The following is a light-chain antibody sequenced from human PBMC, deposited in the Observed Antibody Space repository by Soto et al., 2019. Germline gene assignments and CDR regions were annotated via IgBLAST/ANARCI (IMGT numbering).Light chain of an antibody. CDR2: AAS. V-gene: IGKV1-39*01. CDR3: QQSYRTPT. J-gene: IGKJ5*01. CDR1: QSISSY. Sequence: IHMTQSASSLSASVGYRVTITCRASQSISSYLNWYQQKPGKAPKLLIYAASSLQSGVPSRFSGSGSGTDFTLTISSLKPEDFATYYCQQSYRTPTFGQGTRLEIK.